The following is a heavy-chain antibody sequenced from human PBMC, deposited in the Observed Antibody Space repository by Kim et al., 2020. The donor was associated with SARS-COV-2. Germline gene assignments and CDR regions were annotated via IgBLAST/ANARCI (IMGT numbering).Heavy chain of an antibody. D-gene: IGHD2-15*01. CDR2: ISGDGATT. J-gene: IGHJ6*02. CDR3: AKNPSRYCSGGNCYSAMYAPMGV. Sequence: GGSLRLSCIASGFSFSSYAMSWVRQAPGKGLEWVSTISGDGATTNYVDSVRGRFTVSRDNSNNTLCLQVNSLRAEDTAVYYCAKNPSRYCSGGNCYSAMYAPMGVWGQGTTVTVSS. V-gene: IGHV3-23*01. CDR1: GFSFSSYA.